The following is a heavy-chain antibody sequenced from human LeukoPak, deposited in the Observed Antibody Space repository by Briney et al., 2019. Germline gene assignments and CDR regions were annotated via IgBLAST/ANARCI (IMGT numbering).Heavy chain of an antibody. CDR2: IWYDGSNK. CDR1: GFTFSDYY. CDR3: AKDSTAIAVAGTGFFDY. J-gene: IGHJ4*02. V-gene: IGHV3-33*06. D-gene: IGHD6-19*01. Sequence: GGSLRLSCAASGFTFSDYYMSWIRQAPGKGLEWVAVIWYDGSNKYYADSVKGRFTISRDNSKNTPYLQMNSLRAEDTAVYYCAKDSTAIAVAGTGFFDYWGQGTLVTVSS.